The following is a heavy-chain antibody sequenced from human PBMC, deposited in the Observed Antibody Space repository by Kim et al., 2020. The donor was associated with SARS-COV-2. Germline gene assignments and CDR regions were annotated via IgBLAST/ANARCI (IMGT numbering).Heavy chain of an antibody. CDR1: GDSVSSNSAA. V-gene: IGHV6-1*01. D-gene: IGHD3-10*01. CDR3: ARDFSPRRSGSSEDAFDI. J-gene: IGHJ3*02. Sequence: SQTLSLTCAISGDSVSSNSAAWNWIRQSPSRGLEWLGRTYYRSKWYNDYAVSVKSRITINPDTSKNQFSLQLNSVTPEDTAVYYCARDFSPRRSGSSEDAFDIWGQGTMVTVSS. CDR2: TYYRSKWYN.